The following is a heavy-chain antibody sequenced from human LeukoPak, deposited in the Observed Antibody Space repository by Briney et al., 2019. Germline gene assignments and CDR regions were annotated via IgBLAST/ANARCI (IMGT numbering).Heavy chain of an antibody. J-gene: IGHJ6*02. CDR3: ARAGYTDDFWSGYPDHYYYGMDV. CDR2: IYYSGRP. Sequence: PSETLSLTCTVSGASTSSASYFWGWIRQPPGKGLEWIGTIYYSGRPYFNPSLNSRVTISVDASKNQFSLKLNSVTAADTAVYYCARAGYTDDFWSGYPDHYYYGMDVWGQGTTVTVSS. CDR1: GASTSSASYF. V-gene: IGHV4-39*01. D-gene: IGHD3-3*01.